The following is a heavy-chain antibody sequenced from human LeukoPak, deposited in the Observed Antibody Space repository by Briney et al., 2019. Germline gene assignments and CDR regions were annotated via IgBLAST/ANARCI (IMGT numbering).Heavy chain of an antibody. CDR3: ACSGGYYYYYYMDV. D-gene: IGHD3-10*02. J-gene: IGHJ6*03. CDR1: GGSISSGSYY. V-gene: IGHV4-61*02. CDR2: IYTSGST. Sequence: SETLSLTCTVSGGSISSGSYYWRWIRQSAGKGLEWIGRIYTSGSTNYNPSLKSRVTISVDTSKNQFSLKLSSVTAADTAVYYCACSGGYYYYYYMDVWGKGTTVTISS.